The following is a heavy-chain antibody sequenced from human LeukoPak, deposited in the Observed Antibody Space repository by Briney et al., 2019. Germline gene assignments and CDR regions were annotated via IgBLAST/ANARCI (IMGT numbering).Heavy chain of an antibody. Sequence: SETLSLTCAVYGGSFSGYYWSWIRQPPGKGLEWIGEINHSGSTNYNPSLRSRVTISVDTSKNQFSLKLSSVTAADTAVYYCARLGLEWELRYFDYWSQGTLVTVSS. D-gene: IGHD1-26*01. V-gene: IGHV4-34*01. CDR3: ARLGLEWELRYFDY. CDR2: INHSGST. J-gene: IGHJ4*02. CDR1: GGSFSGYY.